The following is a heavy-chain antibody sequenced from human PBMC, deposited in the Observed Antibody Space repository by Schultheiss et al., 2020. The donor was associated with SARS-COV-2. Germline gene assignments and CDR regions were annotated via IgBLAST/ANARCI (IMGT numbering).Heavy chain of an antibody. CDR2: INHSGST. CDR1: GGSISSGGYS. Sequence: SETLSLTCAVSGGSISSGGYSWSWIRQPPGKGLEWIGEINHSGSTNYNPSLKSRVTISVDTSKNQFSLKLSSVTAADTAVYYCARHIRSYYGDCHFDYWGQGTLVTVSS. D-gene: IGHD4-17*01. J-gene: IGHJ4*02. CDR3: ARHIRSYYGDCHFDY. V-gene: IGHV4-30-2*01.